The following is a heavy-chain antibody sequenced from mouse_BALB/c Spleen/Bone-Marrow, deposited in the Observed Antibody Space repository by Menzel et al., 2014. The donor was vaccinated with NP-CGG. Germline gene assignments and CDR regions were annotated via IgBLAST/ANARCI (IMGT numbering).Heavy chain of an antibody. D-gene: IGHD2-1*01. CDR3: ARNGNYGAWFAY. CDR2: IDPANGNT. Sequence: EVKLQESGAELVKPGASVKLSCTASGFNIKDTYMHWVKQRPEQGLEWIGRIDPANGNTKYDPKSQGKATITADTSSNTAYLQLSSLTSEDTAVYYCARNGNYGAWFAYWGQGTLVTVSA. V-gene: IGHV14-3*02. J-gene: IGHJ3*01. CDR1: GFNIKDTY.